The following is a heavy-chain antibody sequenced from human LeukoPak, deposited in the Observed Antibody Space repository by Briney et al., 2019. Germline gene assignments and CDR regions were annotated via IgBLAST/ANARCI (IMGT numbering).Heavy chain of an antibody. D-gene: IGHD3-10*01. V-gene: IGHV3-7*01. CDR3: ARAPYGSGSFGI. J-gene: IGHJ3*02. CDR2: IKQDGSEK. Sequence: GGSLRLSCAASGFTFLSYWMSWVRQAPGKGLEWVANIKQDGSEKYYVDSVKGRFTISRDNAKNSLYLQMNSLRAEDTAVYYCARAPYGSGSFGIWGQGTMVTVSS. CDR1: GFTFLSYW.